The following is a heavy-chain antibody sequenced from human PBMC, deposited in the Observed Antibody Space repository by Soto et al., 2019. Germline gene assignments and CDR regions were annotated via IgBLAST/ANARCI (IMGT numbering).Heavy chain of an antibody. CDR3: ARDGGSHSGGIDY. D-gene: IGHD1-26*01. CDR2: IIPIFGTA. CDR1: GGTFSSYS. Sequence: QVQLVQSGAEVKKPGSSVKVSCKASGGTFSSYSINWVRQAPGQGLEWMGEIIPIFGTANYAQKFQGRVTITADESTSTAYMEPSSLRSADTAVYYCARDGGSHSGGIDYWGQGSLVTVSS. J-gene: IGHJ4*02. V-gene: IGHV1-69*01.